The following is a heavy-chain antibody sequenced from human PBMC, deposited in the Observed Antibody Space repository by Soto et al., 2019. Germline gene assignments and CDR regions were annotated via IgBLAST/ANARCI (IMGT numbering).Heavy chain of an antibody. CDR1: GGSISSTPSY. CDR2: TYFGGST. V-gene: IGHV4-39*07. CDR3: ARVRGAAAGRGNWFDP. J-gene: IGHJ5*02. Sequence: NPSETLSLTCTVSGGSISSTPSYWAWIRQPPGKGLEWVGSTYFGGSTYYNPSLKSRVSISVDTSKNQFSLKLSSVTAADTAVYYCARVRGAAAGRGNWFDPWGQGTLVTVSS. D-gene: IGHD6-13*01.